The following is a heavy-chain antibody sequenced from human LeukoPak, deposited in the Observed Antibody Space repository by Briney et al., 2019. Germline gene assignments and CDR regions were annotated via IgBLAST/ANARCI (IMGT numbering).Heavy chain of an antibody. CDR1: GGSISSSSYY. CDR2: IYYSGST. Sequence: SETLSLTCTVSGGSISSSSYYWGWIRQPPGKGLEWIGSIYYSGSTYYNPSLKSRVTISVDTSKNQFSLKLSSVTAADTAVYYCARGRDFDWLPRYYFDYWGQGTLVTVSS. J-gene: IGHJ4*02. V-gene: IGHV4-39*07. CDR3: ARGRDFDWLPRYYFDY. D-gene: IGHD3-9*01.